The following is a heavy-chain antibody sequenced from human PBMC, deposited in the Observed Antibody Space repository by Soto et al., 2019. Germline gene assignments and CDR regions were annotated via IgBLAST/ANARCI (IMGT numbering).Heavy chain of an antibody. CDR2: INWNGSYI. CDR3: ARDYCSSTSCYASLPPFDP. D-gene: IGHD2-2*01. CDR1: GFTFSSYS. V-gene: IGHV3-21*04. J-gene: IGHJ5*02. Sequence: GGSLRLSCAASGFTFSSYSMNWVSQAPGKGLEWVSAINWNGSYIYYADSVKGRFTISRDNAKNSLYLQMNSLRAEDTALYHCARDYCSSTSCYASLPPFDPRGQGTLLTVSS.